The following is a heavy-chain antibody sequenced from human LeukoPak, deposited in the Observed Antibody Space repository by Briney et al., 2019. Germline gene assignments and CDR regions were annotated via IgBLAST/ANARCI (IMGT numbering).Heavy chain of an antibody. CDR3: ARRRSGSSSEFDP. Sequence: PSETLALTCTVSGGSISSDYWTCIRQPPGKGLEWIGYIYYSGSTNYNPSLRSRVTISVDTSKNQFSLKLTSVTAADTAVYYCARRRSGSSSEFDPWGQGTLVTVSS. V-gene: IGHV4-59*08. J-gene: IGHJ5*02. D-gene: IGHD6-6*01. CDR2: IYYSGST. CDR1: GGSISSDY.